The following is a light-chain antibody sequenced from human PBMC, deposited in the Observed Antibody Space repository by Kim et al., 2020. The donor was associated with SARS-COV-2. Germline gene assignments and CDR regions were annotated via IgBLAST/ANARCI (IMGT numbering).Light chain of an antibody. V-gene: IGLV1-40*01. Sequence: QPVLTQPPSVSGAPGQRVTISCTGSSSNIVAGYDVHWYQQLPGTAPKLLIYGNSNRPSGVPDRFSGSKSGTSASLAITGLQAEDEADYYCQSYDSSLVFGGGTQLTVL. CDR2: GNS. J-gene: IGLJ2*01. CDR3: QSYDSSLV. CDR1: SSNIVAGYD.